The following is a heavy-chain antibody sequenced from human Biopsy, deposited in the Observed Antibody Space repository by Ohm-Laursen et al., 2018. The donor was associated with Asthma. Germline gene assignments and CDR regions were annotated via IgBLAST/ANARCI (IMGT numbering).Heavy chain of an antibody. CDR3: ARMNTMIQAANYYSYAMDV. CDR2: IYYSGST. CDR1: GGSVSSGSYY. J-gene: IGHJ6*02. V-gene: IGHV4-61*01. D-gene: IGHD3-22*01. Sequence: TLSLTCSVSGGSVSSGSYYWSWIRQPPGKGLEWIGYIYYSGSTNYNPSLKSRVTISVDRSKRQFSLKVNSVTAADTAVYYCARMNTMIQAANYYSYAMDVWGQGTTVTVSS.